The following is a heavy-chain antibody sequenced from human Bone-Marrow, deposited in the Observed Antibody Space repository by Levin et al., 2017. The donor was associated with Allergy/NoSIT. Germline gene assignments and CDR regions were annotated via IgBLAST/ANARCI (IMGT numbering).Heavy chain of an antibody. Sequence: SQTLSLTCDVSGVSVNSANYLWSWVRQTPGKALEWIGNMYDSGTTKYSSSLRSRLTLSMDTSRNLLSLRLTSMTAADTAVYYCARAAGGVRGFWYFDLWGRGTLVTVSS. J-gene: IGHJ2*01. CDR2: MYDSGTT. CDR1: GVSVNSANYL. D-gene: IGHD3-16*01. CDR3: ARAAGGVRGFWYFDL. V-gene: IGHV4-61*01.